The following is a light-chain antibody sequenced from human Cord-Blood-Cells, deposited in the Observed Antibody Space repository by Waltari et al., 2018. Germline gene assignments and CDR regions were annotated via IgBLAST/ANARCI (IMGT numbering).Light chain of an antibody. V-gene: IGKV1-5*03. J-gene: IGKJ4*01. CDR1: QSISSW. CDR3: QQYNSYSLT. CDR2: KAS. Sequence: DIQMTQSPSTLSASVGDRVTTTCRASQSISSWLAWYQQKPGKAPKLLIYKASSLEIGVPSRFSGSGSGTEFTLTISSLQPDDFATYYCQQYNSYSLTFGGGTKVEIK.